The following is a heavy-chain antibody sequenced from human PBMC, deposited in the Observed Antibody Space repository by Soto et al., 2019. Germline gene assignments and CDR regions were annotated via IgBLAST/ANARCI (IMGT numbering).Heavy chain of an antibody. CDR2: INRDGSSI. V-gene: IGHV3-74*01. D-gene: IGHD1-1*01. Sequence: PGGSLRLSCAASGFTFSSYWMHWVRQAPGKGLVWVSRINRDGSSINYADSARGRVTISRDNAKNTLYLQVNGLRAEDTAVYYCAIEVATTGEYYFDYWGQGILVTVSS. J-gene: IGHJ4*02. CDR1: GFTFSSYW. CDR3: AIEVATTGEYYFDY.